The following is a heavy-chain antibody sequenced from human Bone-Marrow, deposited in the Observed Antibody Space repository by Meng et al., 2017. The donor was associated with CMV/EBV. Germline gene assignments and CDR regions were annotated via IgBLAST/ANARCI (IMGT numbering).Heavy chain of an antibody. V-gene: IGHV1-69*05. Sequence: SVKVSCKASGGTFSSYAISWVRQAPGQGLEWMGGIIPIFGTANYAQKFQGRVTMTRNTSISTAYMELSSLRSEDTAVYYWARACRRGAARCGRDYWGQGTRVTGSS. CDR3: ARACRRGAARCGRDY. CDR1: GGTFSSYA. J-gene: IGHJ4*02. D-gene: IGHD6-6*01. CDR2: IIPIFGTA.